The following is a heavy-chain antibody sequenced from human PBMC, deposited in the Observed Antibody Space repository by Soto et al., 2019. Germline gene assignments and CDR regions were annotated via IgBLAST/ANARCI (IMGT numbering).Heavy chain of an antibody. CDR2: TYFRSRWYN. D-gene: IGHD3-9*01. J-gene: IGHJ5*02. CDR3: ARVSFDHFVHWFDP. Sequence: SQTLSLTCAISGDSVSSKNAAWNWIRQSPSRGLEWLGRTYFRSRWYNDYAISVKSRITINPDTSKNQFSLLLNSVTPEDTAVYYCARVSFDHFVHWFDPWGQGTLVTVSS. V-gene: IGHV6-1*01. CDR1: GDSVSSKNAA.